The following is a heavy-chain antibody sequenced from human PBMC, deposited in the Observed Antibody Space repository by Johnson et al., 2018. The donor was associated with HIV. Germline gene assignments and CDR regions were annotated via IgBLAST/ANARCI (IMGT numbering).Heavy chain of an antibody. J-gene: IGHJ3*02. Sequence: QVQLVESGGGVVQPGRSLRLSCAASGFTFSSYAMHWVRQAPGKGLEWVAVISYDGSNKYYADSVQGRFTISRDNSKNTLYLQMNSLRAEDTAVYYCASRVRVDAFDIWGQGTMVTVSS. CDR1: GFTFSSYA. D-gene: IGHD4/OR15-4a*01. V-gene: IGHV3-30*04. CDR2: ISYDGSNK. CDR3: ASRVRVDAFDI.